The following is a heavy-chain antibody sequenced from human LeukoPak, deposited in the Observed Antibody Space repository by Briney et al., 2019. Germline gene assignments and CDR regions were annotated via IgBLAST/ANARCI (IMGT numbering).Heavy chain of an antibody. Sequence: GGSLRLSCAASGFTFSSYGMNWVRQAPGKGLEWVSYISSSGSTIYYADSVKGRFTISRDNSKNTLYLQMNSLRAEDTAVYYCAREKTFYNILTGYKRGGYYFDYWGQGILVTVSS. CDR1: GFTFSSYG. CDR2: ISSSGSTI. D-gene: IGHD3-9*01. V-gene: IGHV3-48*03. J-gene: IGHJ4*02. CDR3: AREKTFYNILTGYKRGGYYFDY.